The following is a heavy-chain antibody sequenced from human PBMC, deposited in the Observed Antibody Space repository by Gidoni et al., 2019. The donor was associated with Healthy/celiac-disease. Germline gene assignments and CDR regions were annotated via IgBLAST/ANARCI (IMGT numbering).Heavy chain of an antibody. D-gene: IGHD5-18*01. J-gene: IGHJ4*02. CDR2: IIPIFGTA. CDR3: AKWIWDTAMFYFDY. Sequence: QVQLVQSGAEVKKPGSSVKVSCKASGGTFSSYALSWVRQAPGQGIEWMGGIIPIFGTANYAQKFQGRVTITADKSTSTAYMELSSLRSEDTAVYYCAKWIWDTAMFYFDYWGQGTLVTVSS. CDR1: GGTFSSYA. V-gene: IGHV1-69*06.